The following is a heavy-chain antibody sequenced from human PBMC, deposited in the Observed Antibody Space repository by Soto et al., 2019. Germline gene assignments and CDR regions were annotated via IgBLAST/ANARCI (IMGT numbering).Heavy chain of an antibody. D-gene: IGHD4-17*01. V-gene: IGHV3-23*01. CDR1: GFTFSSYA. CDR2: ISGSGGTT. CDR3: ARDTDYYGMDV. Sequence: PGGSLRLSCAASGFTFSSYAMGWVRQAPGKGLEWVSGISGSGGTTDYADSVKGRFTISRDNSKNTLYLQMNSLRAEDTAVYYCARDTDYYGMDVWGQGNTVTVSS. J-gene: IGHJ6*02.